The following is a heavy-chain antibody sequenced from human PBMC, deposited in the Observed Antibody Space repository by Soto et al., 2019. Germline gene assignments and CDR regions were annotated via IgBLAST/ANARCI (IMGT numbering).Heavy chain of an antibody. CDR2: ITGAGRTT. Sequence: VQLLESGGGLVPPGGSLRLSCAPSGFTFSSFAMGWVRQAPGKGLEWISHITGAGRTTYADSVKGRFTISRDNFENTLYLQMDSLRAEDTALYSCVKDYIAVTCKGVFGSWGQGALVTVSS. CDR1: GFTFSSFA. V-gene: IGHV3-23*01. CDR3: VKDYIAVTCKGVFGS. J-gene: IGHJ4*02. D-gene: IGHD6-19*01.